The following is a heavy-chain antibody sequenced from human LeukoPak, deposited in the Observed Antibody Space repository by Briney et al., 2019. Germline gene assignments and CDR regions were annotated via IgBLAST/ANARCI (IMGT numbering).Heavy chain of an antibody. CDR3: AKDVGDERYFDWLPYRPGGGFWFDP. Sequence: GGSLRLSCAASGFTFSSYAMSWVRQAPGKGLEWVSAISGSGGSTYYADSVKGRFTISRDNSKNTLYLQMNSLRAEDTAVYYCAKDVGDERYFDWLPYRPGGGFWFDPWGQGTLVTVSS. CDR2: ISGSGGST. CDR1: GFTFSSYA. D-gene: IGHD3-9*01. J-gene: IGHJ5*02. V-gene: IGHV3-23*01.